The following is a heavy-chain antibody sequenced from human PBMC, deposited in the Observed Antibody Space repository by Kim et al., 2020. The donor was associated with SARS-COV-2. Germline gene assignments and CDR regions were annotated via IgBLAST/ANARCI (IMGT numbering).Heavy chain of an antibody. J-gene: IGHJ6*02. CDR3: ARGEQQLVVPQLIYYYYGMDV. Sequence: GGSLRLSCAASGFTALGFTFSSYGMHWVRQAPGKGLEWVALISYDGSNKYYADSVKGRFTISRDNSKNTLYLQMNSLRAEDTAVYYCARGEQQLVVPQLIYYYYGMDVWGQGTTVTVSS. CDR2: ISYDGSNK. D-gene: IGHD6-13*01. CDR1: GFTALGFTFSSYG. V-gene: IGHV3-30*03.